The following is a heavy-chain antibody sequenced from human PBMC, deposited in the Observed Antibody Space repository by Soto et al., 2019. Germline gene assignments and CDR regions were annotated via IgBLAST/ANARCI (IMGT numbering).Heavy chain of an antibody. D-gene: IGHD2-2*01. Sequence: SETLSLTCTVSGGSISSGGYYWSWIRQHPGKGLEWIGYIYHSGSTYYNPSLKSRVTISVDTSKNQFSLKLSSVTAADTAVYYCASGLGYCSSTSCSYWPNLDYWGQGTLVTVSS. CDR1: GGSISSGGYY. CDR3: ASGLGYCSSTSCSYWPNLDY. J-gene: IGHJ4*02. CDR2: IYHSGST. V-gene: IGHV4-31*03.